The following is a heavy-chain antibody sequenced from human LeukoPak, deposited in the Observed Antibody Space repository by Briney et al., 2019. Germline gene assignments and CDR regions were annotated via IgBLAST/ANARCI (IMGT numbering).Heavy chain of an antibody. CDR2: IRVYNGDT. V-gene: IGHV1-18*01. D-gene: IGHD2-2*03. J-gene: IGHJ4*02. CDR3: ATGYCSSTNCRIDY. CDR1: GYTFTSYG. Sequence: GASVKVSCKASGYTFTSYGISWVRQAPGQGPEWMGWIRVYNGDTNYAQKLQGRVTMTTDTSTSTAYMELRSLRSDDTAVYYCATGYCSSTNCRIDYWGQGTLVSVSS.